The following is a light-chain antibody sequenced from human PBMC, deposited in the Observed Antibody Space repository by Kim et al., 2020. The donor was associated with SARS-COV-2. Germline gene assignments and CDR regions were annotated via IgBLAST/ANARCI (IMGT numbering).Light chain of an antibody. J-gene: IGLJ3*02. CDR2: QDN. CDR3: QAWDSATAV. V-gene: IGLV3-1*01. Sequence: SYELTQPPSVSVSPGQTASITCSGDKLGDKYAYWYQQKPGQSPVLVIYQDNKRTSDIPERFSGSNSGNTATLTITGTQAMDEADYFCQAWDSATAVFGGG. CDR1: KLGDKY.